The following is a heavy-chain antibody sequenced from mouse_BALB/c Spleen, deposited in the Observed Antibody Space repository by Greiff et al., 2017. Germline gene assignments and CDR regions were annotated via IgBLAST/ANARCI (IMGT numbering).Heavy chain of an antibody. CDR1: GYTFTSYW. CDR3: ARTSLYGNPMGYAMDY. CDR2: IDPSDSYT. V-gene: IGHV1-59*01. D-gene: IGHD2-10*02. Sequence: QVQLQQSGPELVRPGASVKMSCKASGYTFTSYWMHWVKQRPGQGLEWIGVIDPSDSYTSYNQKFKGKATLTVDTSSSTAYMQLSSLTSEDSAVYYCARTSLYGNPMGYAMDYWGQGTSVTVSS. J-gene: IGHJ4*01.